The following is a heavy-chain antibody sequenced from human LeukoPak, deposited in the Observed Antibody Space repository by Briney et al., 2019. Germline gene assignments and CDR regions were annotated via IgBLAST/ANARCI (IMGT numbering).Heavy chain of an antibody. CDR3: ARDLEDFDSPANDY. Sequence: SETLSLTCTVSGDSISGYYWAWIRQPAGKGLEWIGHIYAPGSSNYSPSFKSRVTMSIDMSNNQFSLRLNSETAADTAMYYCARDLEDFDSPANDYWGQGTHVIVSP. J-gene: IGHJ4*02. CDR1: GDSISGYY. D-gene: IGHD2-15*01. V-gene: IGHV4-4*07. CDR2: IYAPGSS.